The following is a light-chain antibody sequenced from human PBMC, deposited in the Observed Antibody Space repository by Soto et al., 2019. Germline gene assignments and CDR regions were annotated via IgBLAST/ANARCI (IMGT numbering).Light chain of an antibody. CDR1: QSVSRTS. V-gene: IGKV3-20*01. CDR2: GAS. J-gene: IGKJ4*01. CDR3: QQYGGSPLLT. Sequence: EIVLTQSPDTLSLSPGERATLSCRASQSVSRTSLAWYQQKPGQAPRLLIYGASTRATDIPDRFSGSGSGTDFTLTISGLESEDFAVYYCQQYGGSPLLTFGGGTKVEIK.